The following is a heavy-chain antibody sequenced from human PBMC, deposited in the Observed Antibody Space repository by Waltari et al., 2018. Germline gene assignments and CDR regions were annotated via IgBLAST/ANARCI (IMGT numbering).Heavy chain of an antibody. CDR2: ISGSGGST. D-gene: IGHD3-22*01. CDR3: AKTPLNLVVTFFDY. J-gene: IGHJ4*02. Sequence: EVQLLESGGGLVQPGGSLRLSCAASGFTFSSYAMTWVRQAPGKGLEWVSAISGSGGSTYYADSVKGRFTISRGNSKNTLYLQMNSLRAEDTAVYYCAKTPLNLVVTFFDYWGQGTLVTVSS. V-gene: IGHV3-23*01. CDR1: GFTFSSYA.